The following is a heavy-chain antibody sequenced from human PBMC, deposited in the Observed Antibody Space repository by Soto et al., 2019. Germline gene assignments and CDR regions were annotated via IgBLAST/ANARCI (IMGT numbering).Heavy chain of an antibody. CDR3: ARVGYGDYVDY. D-gene: IGHD4-17*01. J-gene: IGHJ4*02. CDR1: GGTFSSYT. Sequence: GASVKVSCKASGGTFSSYTISWVRQAPGQGLEWMGWISAYNGNTNYAQKLQGRVTMTTDTSTSTAYMELRSLRSDDTAVYYCARVGYGDYVDYWGQGTLVTVSS. CDR2: ISAYNGNT. V-gene: IGHV1-18*01.